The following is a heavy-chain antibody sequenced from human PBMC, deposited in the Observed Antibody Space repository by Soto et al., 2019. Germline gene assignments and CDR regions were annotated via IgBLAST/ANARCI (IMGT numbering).Heavy chain of an antibody. CDR2: IFSNDEK. CDR1: GFSLSNARMG. Sequence: SGPTLVNPTATLTLTCTVSGFSLSNARMGVSWIRQPPGKALEWLAHIFSNDEKSYSTSLKSRLTISKDTSKSQVVLTMTNMDPVDTATYYCARGYGSGIYYYYYYGMDVWGQGTTVTVSS. D-gene: IGHD3-10*01. CDR3: ARGYGSGIYYYYYYGMDV. J-gene: IGHJ6*02. V-gene: IGHV2-26*01.